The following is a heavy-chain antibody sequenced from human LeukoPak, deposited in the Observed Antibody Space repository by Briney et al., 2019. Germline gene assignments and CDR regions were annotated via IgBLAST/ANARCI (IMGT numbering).Heavy chain of an antibody. CDR3: ARFSNNHGVKFDY. J-gene: IGHJ4*02. CDR1: GGSISSGSYY. CDR2: MYYSGTI. Sequence: SETLSLTCTVSGGSISSGSYYWTWIRQHPEKGLEWIGYMYYSGTIYYNPSLRSRVTMSVDTSKNQFPLKLDSVTAADTAVYYCARFSNNHGVKFDYWGQGTLVTVSS. D-gene: IGHD1-14*01. V-gene: IGHV4-31*03.